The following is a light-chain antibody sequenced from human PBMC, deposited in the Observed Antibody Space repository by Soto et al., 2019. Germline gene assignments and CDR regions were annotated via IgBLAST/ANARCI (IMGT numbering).Light chain of an antibody. V-gene: IGKV3-20*01. CDR1: QSLSSSQ. J-gene: IGKJ1*01. CDR2: DAS. Sequence: EILLTLSPGTLSLSPGEGATLSCRVRQSLSSSQLAWYQQKPGQAPRLLIHDASSRATGISDRFTGSGSGTDFTRTITTLEPEDFAVYYCQQYGSSPRTFGLGTKVDIK. CDR3: QQYGSSPRT.